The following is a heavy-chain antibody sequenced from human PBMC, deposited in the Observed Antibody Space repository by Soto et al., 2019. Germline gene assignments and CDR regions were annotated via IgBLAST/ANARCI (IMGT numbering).Heavy chain of an antibody. V-gene: IGHV1-8*01. CDR3: ATERWEDAFDV. CDR1: GYTFTSYD. D-gene: IGHD1-26*01. J-gene: IGHJ3*01. CDR2: MNPNSGNT. Sequence: QEQLVQSGAEVKMPGASVKFSCKASGYTFTSYDINWVRQATGQGLEWMGWMNPNSGNTGYAQKFQGRVTMTRNTSISTAYMELSSLRCEDTAVYYCATERWEDAFDVWGQGTMVTVSS.